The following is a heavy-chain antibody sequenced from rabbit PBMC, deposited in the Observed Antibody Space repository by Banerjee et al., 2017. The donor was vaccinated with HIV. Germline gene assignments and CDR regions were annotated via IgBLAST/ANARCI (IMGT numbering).Heavy chain of an antibody. D-gene: IGHD6-1*01. CDR2: IYAGSSGTT. V-gene: IGHV1S45*01. CDR3: ARDAGYAVYGYGIVNL. J-gene: IGHJ4*01. CDR1: GFSFSSSYW. Sequence: EESGGDLVKPEGSLTLTCTASGFSFSSSYWICWVRQAPGKGLEWIACIYAGSSGTTYYASWAKGRFTISKTSSTTVTLQMTSLTAADTATYFCARDAGYAVYGYGIVNLWGPGTLVTVS.